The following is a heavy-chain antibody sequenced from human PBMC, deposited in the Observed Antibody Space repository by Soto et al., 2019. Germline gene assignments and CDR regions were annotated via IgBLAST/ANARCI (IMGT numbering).Heavy chain of an antibody. CDR3: ATVVADDYYYYGMDV. CDR2: IIPIFGTA. CDR1: GGTFSSYA. D-gene: IGHD2-15*01. V-gene: IGHV1-69*13. Sequence: SVKVSCKASGGTFSSYAISWVRQAPGQGLEWMGGIIPIFGTANYAQKFQGRVTITADESTSTAYMELSSLRSEDTAVYYCATVVADDYYYYGMDVWGQGTTVTVSS. J-gene: IGHJ6*02.